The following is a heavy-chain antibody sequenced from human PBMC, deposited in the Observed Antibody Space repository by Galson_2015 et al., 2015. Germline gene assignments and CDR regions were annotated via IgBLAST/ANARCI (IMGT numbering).Heavy chain of an antibody. CDR1: GGTFSSYA. Sequence: CKASGGTFSSYAISWVRQAPGQGLEWMGGIIPIFGTANYAQKFQGRVTITADESTSTAYMELSSLRSEDTAVYYCARGVSGSYLPYFDYWGQGTLVTVSS. D-gene: IGHD1-26*01. J-gene: IGHJ4*02. CDR2: IIPIFGTA. CDR3: ARGVSGSYLPYFDY. V-gene: IGHV1-69*01.